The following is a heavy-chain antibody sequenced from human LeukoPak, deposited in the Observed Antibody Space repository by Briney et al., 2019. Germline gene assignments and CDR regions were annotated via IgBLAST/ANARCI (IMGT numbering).Heavy chain of an antibody. CDR2: INEDGRVT. CDR3: VKDFGGELDS. Sequence: PGGSLTLSCAVSRFNVNNYWMHWVRQAPGKGLVWVSRINEDGRVTSYATSVRGRFTIFRDSVENTLHLQMNSLRAEDTAVYYCVKDFGGELDSWGQGTLVTVSS. V-gene: IGHV3-74*01. CDR1: RFNVNNYW. J-gene: IGHJ5*01. D-gene: IGHD3-10*01.